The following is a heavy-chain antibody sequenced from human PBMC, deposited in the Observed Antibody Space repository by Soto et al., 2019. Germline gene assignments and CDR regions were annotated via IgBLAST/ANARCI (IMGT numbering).Heavy chain of an antibody. Sequence: QVHLVQSGVEVKTPGASVKVSCQASGYTFFTYDISWVRQAPGQGLEWMGWISTYSGDTKYAQKFQGRVTMTTDTYTTTAYLELTSVRSDDTAVYYCAKHHGPATSENWFDPWGQGTLVTVSS. D-gene: IGHD4-17*01. CDR2: ISTYSGDT. J-gene: IGHJ5*02. CDR1: GYTFFTYD. V-gene: IGHV1-18*01. CDR3: AKHHGPATSENWFDP.